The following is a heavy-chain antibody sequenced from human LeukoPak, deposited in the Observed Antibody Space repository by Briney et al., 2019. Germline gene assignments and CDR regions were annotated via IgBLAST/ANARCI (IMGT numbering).Heavy chain of an antibody. Sequence: VKVSCKASGGTFSNYAISWVRQAPGQGLEWMGWIIPIFGTANYAQKFQGRVTITADKSTSTAYMELSSLRSEDTAVYYCARVQRGEQWLVRGAFDIWAQGTMVTVSS. CDR1: GGTFSNYA. CDR3: ARVQRGEQWLVRGAFDI. V-gene: IGHV1-69*06. J-gene: IGHJ3*02. CDR2: IIPIFGTA. D-gene: IGHD6-19*01.